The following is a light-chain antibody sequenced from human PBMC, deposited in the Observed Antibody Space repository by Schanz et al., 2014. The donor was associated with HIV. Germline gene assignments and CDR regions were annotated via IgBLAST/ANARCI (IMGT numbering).Light chain of an antibody. CDR2: AAS. CDR3: QQSYNTPRT. V-gene: IGKV1-27*01. Sequence: DIQMTQSPSSLSASVGDRVTITCRASQGIGNSLAWYQQKPGKVPSLLIYAASTLQFGVPSRFGGSGSGTDFTLTINNLQPEDFATYYCQQSYNTPRTFGGGTKVEIK. J-gene: IGKJ4*01. CDR1: QGIGNS.